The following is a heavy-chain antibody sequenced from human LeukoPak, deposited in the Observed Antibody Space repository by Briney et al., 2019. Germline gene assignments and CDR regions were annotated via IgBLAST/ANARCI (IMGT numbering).Heavy chain of an antibody. J-gene: IGHJ6*03. CDR1: GGSFSGYY. CDR3: ARVSFFRWASTRPSYYYYYMDV. D-gene: IGHD2-15*01. Sequence: SETLSLTCAVYGGSFSGYYWSWLRQPPGKGLEWVGEINHSGSTNYNPYLKSRVTISVETSKKQFSQKLSAVTAADTAVYYCARVSFFRWASTRPSYYYYYMDVWGKGTTVTISS. V-gene: IGHV4-34*01. CDR2: INHSGST.